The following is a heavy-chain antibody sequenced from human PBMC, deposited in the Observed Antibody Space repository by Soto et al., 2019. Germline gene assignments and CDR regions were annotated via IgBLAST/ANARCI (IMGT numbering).Heavy chain of an antibody. CDR3: AKRSGYSSGWYEAAFDY. V-gene: IGHV3-30*18. Sequence: AWGPLRLRCAASGFTFSSYGIHWVLQAPGKGLEWVAVISYDGSNKYYADSVKGRFTISRDNSKNTLYLQMNSLRAEDTAVYYCAKRSGYSSGWYEAAFDYWGQGTLVTVSS. J-gene: IGHJ4*02. CDR1: GFTFSSYG. D-gene: IGHD6-19*01. CDR2: ISYDGSNK.